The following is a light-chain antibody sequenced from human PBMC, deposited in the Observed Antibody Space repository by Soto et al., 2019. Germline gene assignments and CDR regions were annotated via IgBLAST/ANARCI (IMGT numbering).Light chain of an antibody. CDR2: EVR. CDR1: MRDVGAYNL. V-gene: IGLV2-14*01. J-gene: IGLJ2*01. CDR3: SSYTSKSSLI. Sequence: QSALTQPASVSGSPGQSITISCAGTMRDVGAYNLVSWYQQHPGRAPQLSIYEVRNRPSGISFRFSGSKSGNTASLTISGLQAEDEADYYCSSYTSKSSLIFGGGTKLTVL.